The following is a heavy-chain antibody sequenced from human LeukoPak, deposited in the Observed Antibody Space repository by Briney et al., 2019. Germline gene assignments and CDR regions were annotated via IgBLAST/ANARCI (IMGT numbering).Heavy chain of an antibody. V-gene: IGHV3-20*04. CDR2: TNWNGGST. CDR1: GFTFDDYG. D-gene: IGHD3-22*01. J-gene: IGHJ4*02. Sequence: GGSLRLSCAASGFTFDDYGMSWVRQAPGKGLEWVSGTNWNGGSTGYADSVKGRFTISRDNAKNSLYLQMNSLRAEDTALYYCARDPYYYDSSAWDYWGQGTLVTVSS. CDR3: ARDPYYYDSSAWDY.